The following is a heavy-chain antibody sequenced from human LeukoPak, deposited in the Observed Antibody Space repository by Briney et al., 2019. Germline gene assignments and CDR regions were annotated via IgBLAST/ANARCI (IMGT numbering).Heavy chain of an antibody. Sequence: SETLSPTGPAPGAPIGSYYWSWIRQPPGKEREGIGYIYYSGSTNYNPSLKSRVTISVDTSKNQFSLKLSSVTAADTAVYYCARGQVAVAGTSFDYWGQGTLVTVSS. V-gene: IGHV4-59*01. J-gene: IGHJ4*02. D-gene: IGHD6-19*01. CDR3: ARGQVAVAGTSFDY. CDR1: GAPIGSYY. CDR2: IYYSGST.